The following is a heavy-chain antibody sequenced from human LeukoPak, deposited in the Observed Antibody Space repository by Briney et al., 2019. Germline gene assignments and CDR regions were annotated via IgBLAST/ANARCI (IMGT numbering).Heavy chain of an antibody. CDR3: ARSRSDLMSYYYYGLDV. D-gene: IGHD1-14*01. V-gene: IGHV4-4*07. CDR2: IYTSGNT. Sequence: SETLSLTCTVSGASISSYYWSWIRQPAGKGLEWIGRIYTSGNTNYNPSLKSRVTMSVDTSKNQFSLKLSSVTAADTGAYYCARSRSDLMSYYYYGLDVWGQGTTVTVSS. CDR1: GASISSYY. J-gene: IGHJ6*02.